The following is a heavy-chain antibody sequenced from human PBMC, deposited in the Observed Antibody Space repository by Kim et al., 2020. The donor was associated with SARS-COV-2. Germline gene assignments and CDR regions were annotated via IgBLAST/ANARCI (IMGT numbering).Heavy chain of an antibody. CDR2: IYPAESLI. CDR3: ARRGRRGTITLTGVDV. D-gene: IGHD3-9*01. V-gene: IGHV5-51*01. CDR1: GYSFSTYW. Sequence: GESLKISCKGSGYSFSTYWIGWVRQMPGKGLEWMAIIYPAESLIRYSPSIRGQVTISVDKSISTAYLQWGSLRASDTAIYYCARRGRRGTITLTGVDVWGQGTTVTVS. J-gene: IGHJ6*02.